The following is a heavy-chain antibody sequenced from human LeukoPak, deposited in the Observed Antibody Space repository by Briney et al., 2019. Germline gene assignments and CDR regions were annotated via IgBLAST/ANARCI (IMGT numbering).Heavy chain of an antibody. CDR3: ARGTMNLDS. Sequence: ASVKVSCKASGYTFTSYGISWVRQAPGQGLEWMGWINPYSSDTDYAQKFQDRVTMTRDTSISTAYMELSRLRSDDTAMYYCARGTMNLDSWGQGTLVTVSS. CDR2: INPYSSDT. J-gene: IGHJ4*02. CDR1: GYTFTSYG. V-gene: IGHV1-2*02. D-gene: IGHD3-22*01.